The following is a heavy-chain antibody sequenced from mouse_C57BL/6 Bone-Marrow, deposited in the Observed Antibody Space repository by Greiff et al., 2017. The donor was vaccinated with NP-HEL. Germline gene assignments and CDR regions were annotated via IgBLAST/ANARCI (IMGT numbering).Heavy chain of an antibody. D-gene: IGHD2-10*02. Sequence: EVNLVQSGGDLVKPGGSLKLSCAASGFTFSSYCMSWVRQTPDKRLEWVATISSGGSYTYYPDSVKGRFTISRDNAKNTLYLQMSSLKTEDTAMYYCARHRYGNYWFAYWGQGTLVTVSA. V-gene: IGHV5-6*01. CDR3: ARHRYGNYWFAY. CDR1: GFTFSSYC. CDR2: ISSGGSYT. J-gene: IGHJ3*01.